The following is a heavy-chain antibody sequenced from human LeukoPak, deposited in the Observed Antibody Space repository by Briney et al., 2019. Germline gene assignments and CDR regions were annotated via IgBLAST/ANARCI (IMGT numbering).Heavy chain of an antibody. D-gene: IGHD6-6*01. CDR2: IAPNSGGT. CDR3: AREYSSSSGRLYDY. Sequence: ASVKVSCKASGYTFTGYYMHWVRQAPGQELEWMGWIAPNSGGTNYAQKFQGRVTMTRDTSISTAYMELSRLRSDDTAVYYCAREYSSSSGRLYDYWGQGTLVTVSS. V-gene: IGHV1-2*02. J-gene: IGHJ4*02. CDR1: GYTFTGYY.